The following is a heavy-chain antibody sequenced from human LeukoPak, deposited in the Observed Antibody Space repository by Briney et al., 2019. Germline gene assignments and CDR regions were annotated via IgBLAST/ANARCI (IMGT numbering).Heavy chain of an antibody. Sequence: GGSLRLSCAASGFTFSSYGMHWVRQAPGKGLEWVAFIRYDGSNKYYADSVKGRFTISRDNSKNTLYLQMNSLRAEDTAVYYCAKPVEMATIAPFDYWGQGTLVTVSS. CDR3: AKPVEMATIAPFDY. V-gene: IGHV3-30*02. CDR1: GFTFSSYG. CDR2: IRYDGSNK. D-gene: IGHD5-24*01. J-gene: IGHJ4*02.